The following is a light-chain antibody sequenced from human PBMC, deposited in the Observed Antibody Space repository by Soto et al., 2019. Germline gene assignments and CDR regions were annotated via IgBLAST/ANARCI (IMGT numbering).Light chain of an antibody. J-gene: IGLJ2*01. CDR3: SSYEDSNNLV. Sequence: QSALTQPPSASGSPGQSVTISCTGTSSDVGGYNYVSWYQQHPGKAPKLMVYEVTKRPSGVPDRFSGSKSGNTASLTVSGLQDEDEGDYYCSSYEDSNNLVFGGGTKLTVL. V-gene: IGLV2-8*01. CDR1: SSDVGGYNY. CDR2: EVT.